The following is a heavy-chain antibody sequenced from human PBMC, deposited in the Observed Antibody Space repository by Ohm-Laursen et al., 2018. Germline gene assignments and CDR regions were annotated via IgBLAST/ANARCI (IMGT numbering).Heavy chain of an antibody. J-gene: IGHJ4*02. V-gene: IGHV4-59*07. CDR1: GGSISSYY. CDR2: IYYSGST. D-gene: IGHD5-18*01. CDR3: AGADTAMVLY. Sequence: SDTLSLTCTVSGGSISSYYWSWIRQPPGKGLEWIGYIYYSGSTNYNPSLKSRVTISVDTSKNQFSLKLSSVTAADTAVYYCAGADTAMVLYWGQGTLVTVSS.